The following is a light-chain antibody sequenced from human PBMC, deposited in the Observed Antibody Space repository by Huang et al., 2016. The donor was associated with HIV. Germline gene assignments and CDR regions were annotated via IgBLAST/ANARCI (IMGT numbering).Light chain of an antibody. Sequence: EIVLTQSPATLSLSPGERPTLSCRASQSISSYLAWYKQKPGQAPRLLIYDASNRATGIPAMFSGSGSGTDFTLTISSLEPEDFAVYYCQQRSNWPKTFGQGTKLEIK. V-gene: IGKV3-11*01. CDR3: QQRSNWPKT. CDR2: DAS. CDR1: QSISSY. J-gene: IGKJ2*01.